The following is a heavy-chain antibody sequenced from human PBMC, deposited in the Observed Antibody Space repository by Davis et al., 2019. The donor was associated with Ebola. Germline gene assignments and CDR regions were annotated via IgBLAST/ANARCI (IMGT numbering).Heavy chain of an antibody. CDR3: ARSSIAARPGYYYGMDV. J-gene: IGHJ6*02. Sequence: PGGSLRLSCAASGFTFTTYPMNWVRQDPGKGLEWVSSISWSSTYIYYADSVMGRFTISRDNAKNSLYLQMNSLGVEDTAVYYCARSSIAARPGYYYGMDVWGQGTTVTVSS. CDR2: ISWSSTYI. CDR1: GFTFTTYP. D-gene: IGHD6-6*01. V-gene: IGHV3-21*01.